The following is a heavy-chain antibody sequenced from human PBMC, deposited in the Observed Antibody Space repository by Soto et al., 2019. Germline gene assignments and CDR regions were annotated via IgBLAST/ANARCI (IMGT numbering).Heavy chain of an antibody. D-gene: IGHD2-8*01. V-gene: IGHV6-1*01. CDR3: ATLIGNSWLDS. CDR1: GDSVSTNTAT. J-gene: IGHJ5*01. CDR2: TYYRSKWYN. Sequence: SQTLSLTCAISGDSVSTNTATWDCIRQSPSRGLEWLGRTYYRSKWYNDYAVSVKSRITINPDTSNNQLSLQLNSVTPDDTAVYSCATLIGNSWLDSWGQGTLVTVSS.